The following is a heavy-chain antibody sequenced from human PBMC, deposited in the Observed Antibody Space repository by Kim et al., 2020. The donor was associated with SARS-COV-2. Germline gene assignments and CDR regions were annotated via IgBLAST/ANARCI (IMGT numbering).Heavy chain of an antibody. CDR1: GGSISSSSYY. Sequence: SETLSLTCTVSGGSISSSSYYWGWIRQPPGKGLEWIGSIYYSGSTYYNPSLKSRVTISVDTSKNQFSLKLSSVTAADTAVYHCARQDIVVVVAANNNFDYWGQGTLVTVSS. CDR3: ARQDIVVVVAANNNFDY. J-gene: IGHJ4*02. D-gene: IGHD2-15*01. CDR2: IYYSGST. V-gene: IGHV4-39*01.